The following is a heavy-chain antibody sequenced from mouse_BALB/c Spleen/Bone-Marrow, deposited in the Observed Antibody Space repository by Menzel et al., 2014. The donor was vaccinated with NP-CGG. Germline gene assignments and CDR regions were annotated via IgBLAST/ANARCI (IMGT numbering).Heavy chain of an antibody. D-gene: IGHD4-1*01. CDR2: IDPANGYT. V-gene: IGHV14-3*02. J-gene: IGHJ2*01. CDR3: STLTGTFDY. Sequence: VQLQQSGAELVKPGASVKLSCTASGFNIKDTYMNWVKQRAEQGLEWIGRIDPANGYTEYDPKFQGKATIIADTSSNTVYLPLGSLASEDTSVYYCSTLTGTFDYWAQGTTLTDSS. CDR1: GFNIKDTY.